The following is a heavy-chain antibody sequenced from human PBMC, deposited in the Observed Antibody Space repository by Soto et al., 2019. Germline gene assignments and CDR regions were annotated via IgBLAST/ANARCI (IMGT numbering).Heavy chain of an antibody. CDR1: GFTFSSYW. CDR3: ARDLAYGDYDYYYYGMDV. D-gene: IGHD4-17*01. Sequence: GESLKISCAASGFTFSSYWMHWVRQAPGKGLVWVSRINSDGSSTSYADSVKGRFTISRDNAKNTLYLQMNSLRAEDTAVYYCARDLAYGDYDYYYYGMDVWGQGTTVTVSS. V-gene: IGHV3-74*01. J-gene: IGHJ6*02. CDR2: INSDGSST.